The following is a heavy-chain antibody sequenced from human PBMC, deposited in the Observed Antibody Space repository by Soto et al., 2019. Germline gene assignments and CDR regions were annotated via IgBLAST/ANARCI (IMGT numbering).Heavy chain of an antibody. CDR1: GFTFSTSG. J-gene: IGHJ3*02. Sequence: EVQLLESGGGLVQPGGSLRLSCAASGFTFSTSGMSWVRQAPGKGLEWVSSISGSGDYTNYADSVKGRFTISRENSKKALYLQINSLTAQDKAVYYCANHGGFDIWGQGTMVAVSS. CDR3: ANHGGFDI. V-gene: IGHV3-23*01. D-gene: IGHD4-17*01. CDR2: ISGSGDYT.